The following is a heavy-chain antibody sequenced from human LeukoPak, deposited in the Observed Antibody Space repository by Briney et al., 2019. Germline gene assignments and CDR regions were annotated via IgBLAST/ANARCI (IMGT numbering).Heavy chain of an antibody. J-gene: IGHJ6*02. CDR1: GSTFSSYS. CDR3: ARDRGYDFWSGYQTFYYYYYGMDV. V-gene: IGHV3-21*01. Sequence: GGSLRLSCAASGSTFSSYSMNWVRQAPGKGLEWVSSISSSSSYIYYADSVKGRFTISRDNAKNSLYLQMNSLRAEDTAVYYCARDRGYDFWSGYQTFYYYYYGMDVWGQGTTVTVSS. D-gene: IGHD3-3*01. CDR2: ISSSSSYI.